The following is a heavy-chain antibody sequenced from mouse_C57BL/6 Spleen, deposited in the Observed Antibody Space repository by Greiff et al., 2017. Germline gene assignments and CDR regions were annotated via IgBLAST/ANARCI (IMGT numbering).Heavy chain of an antibody. D-gene: IGHD1-1*01. V-gene: IGHV5-17*01. CDR1: GFTFSDYG. J-gene: IGHJ1*03. CDR3: ARPDYYGRYFDV. CDR2: ISSGSSTI. Sequence: EVQLQESGGGLVKPGGSLKLSCAASGFTFSDYGMHWVRQAPEKGLEWVAYISSGSSTIYYADTVKGRFTISRDNAKNTLFLQMTSLRSEDTAMYYCARPDYYGRYFDVWGTGATVTVSS.